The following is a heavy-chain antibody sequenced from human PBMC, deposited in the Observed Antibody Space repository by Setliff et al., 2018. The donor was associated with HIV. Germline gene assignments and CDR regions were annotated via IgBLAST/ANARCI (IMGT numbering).Heavy chain of an antibody. D-gene: IGHD2-15*01. CDR3: ARESIASSFVFFSHYMDF. CDR2: MNPDSRNT. Sequence: GASVKVSCKPSGYTFTNYDINWVRQAAGQGLEWMGWMNPDSRNTGYAQKFQGRVTMTRDTSISTAYMDLDRLTSDDTAVYYCARESIASSFVFFSHYMDFWGSGTTVTVSS. J-gene: IGHJ6*03. CDR1: GYTFTNYD. V-gene: IGHV1-8*02.